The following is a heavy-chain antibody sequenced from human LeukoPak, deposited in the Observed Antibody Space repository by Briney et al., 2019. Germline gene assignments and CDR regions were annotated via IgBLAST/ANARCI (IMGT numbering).Heavy chain of an antibody. D-gene: IGHD2-21*02. J-gene: IGHJ2*01. V-gene: IGHV3-9*01. CDR3: AKDYCGGDCYSGWYFDL. Sequence: GGSLRLSCAASGLTFDDYTMHWVRQAPGKGLEWVSGISYNSDTIAYADSVKGRFTISRDNAKNSLYLQMNSLRAEDTALYYCAKDYCGGDCYSGWYFDLWGRGTLVTVSS. CDR1: GLTFDDYT. CDR2: ISYNSDTI.